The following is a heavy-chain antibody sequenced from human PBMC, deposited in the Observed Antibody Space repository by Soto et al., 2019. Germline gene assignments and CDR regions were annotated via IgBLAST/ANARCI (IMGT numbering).Heavy chain of an antibody. Sequence: DVQLVESGGGLIQPGESLRLSCAAFGLTISGKRYVAWVRQAPGKGLEWVSALYDVDGSFYADSVTGRFTTSSNSSKTTVYLQMNDLRPDDTAVYYCATWHEREHAFDVWGQGTTVTISS. CDR2: LYDVDGS. J-gene: IGHJ3*01. V-gene: IGHV3-53*01. CDR3: ATWHEREHAFDV. CDR1: GLTISGKRY. D-gene: IGHD1-1*01.